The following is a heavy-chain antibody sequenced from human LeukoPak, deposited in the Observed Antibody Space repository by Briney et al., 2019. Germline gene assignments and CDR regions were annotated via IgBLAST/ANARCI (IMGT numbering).Heavy chain of an antibody. V-gene: IGHV3-30*14. J-gene: IGHJ5*01. CDR2: VSYEGTIK. CDR3: AREKFDS. Sequence: GGSLRLSCAASGFAFSNFAMHWVRQAPGKGLEWVAVVSYEGTIKYYTDSAKGRFTISRDNSANIISLQMNNLTTEDTATYYCAREKFDSWGQGALVTVSP. CDR1: GFAFSNFA.